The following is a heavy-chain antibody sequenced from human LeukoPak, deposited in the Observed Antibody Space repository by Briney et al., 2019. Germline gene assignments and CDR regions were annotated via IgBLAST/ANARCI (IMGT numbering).Heavy chain of an antibody. CDR2: INPNSGGT. CDR1: GYTFTTYY. V-gene: IGHV1-2*02. CDR3: ARGTSSIAVDFY. Sequence: ASVKVSCKAAGYTFTTYYMHWVRQAPGQGLEWMGWINPNSGGTNYAQKFQGRVTMTRDTSISTAYMELSRLRSDDTAVYYCARGTSSIAVDFYWGQGTLVTVSS. J-gene: IGHJ4*02. D-gene: IGHD6-19*01.